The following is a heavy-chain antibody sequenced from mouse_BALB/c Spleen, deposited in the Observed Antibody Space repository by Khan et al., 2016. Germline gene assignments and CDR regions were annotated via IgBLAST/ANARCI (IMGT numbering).Heavy chain of an antibody. V-gene: IGHV3-2*02. CDR2: ISYSGST. J-gene: IGHJ2*01. CDR1: GYSITSGYG. Sequence: EVQLQESGPGLVKPSQSLSLSCTVTGYSITSGYGWNWIRQSPGNILEWMGNISYSGSTNYNPSLKSRIPITRDTSNNQSFLQLNSVTTEDTATSNCARTARIKYWGQGTTLTVSS. CDR3: ARTARIKY. D-gene: IGHD1-2*01.